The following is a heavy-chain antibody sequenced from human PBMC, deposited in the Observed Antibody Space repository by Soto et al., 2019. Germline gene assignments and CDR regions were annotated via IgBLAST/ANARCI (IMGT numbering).Heavy chain of an antibody. CDR3: AKGAYSSGGHFDY. J-gene: IGHJ4*02. V-gene: IGHV3-30*18. D-gene: IGHD6-19*01. CDR1: GFTFSSYG. CDR2: ISYDGSNK. Sequence: QVQLVESGGGVVQPGRSLRLSCAASGFTFSSYGMHWVRQAPGKGLEWVAVISYDGSNKYYADSVKGRFTISRDNSKNPLYLQMNSLRAEDTAVYYCAKGAYSSGGHFDYWGQGTLVTVSS.